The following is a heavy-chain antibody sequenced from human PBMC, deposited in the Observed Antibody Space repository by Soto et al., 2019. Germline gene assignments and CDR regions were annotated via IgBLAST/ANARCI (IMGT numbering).Heavy chain of an antibody. CDR3: ATPRAGYCSGGSCPR. CDR2: INPGDSDT. Sequence: PGESLKISCEASGYNFANYWIVWVRQMPGRGLEWMGIINPGDSDTRYSPSFQGQVTISADKSISTAYLQWSSLKASDTAMYYCATPRAGYCSGGSCPRWGQGTLVTVSS. V-gene: IGHV5-51*01. D-gene: IGHD2-15*01. CDR1: GYNFANYW. J-gene: IGHJ4*02.